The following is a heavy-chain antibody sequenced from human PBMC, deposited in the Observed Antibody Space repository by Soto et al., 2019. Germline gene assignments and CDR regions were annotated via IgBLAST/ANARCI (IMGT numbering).Heavy chain of an antibody. D-gene: IGHD3-10*01. CDR2: INHSGST. CDR1: GGSFSGYY. CDR3: ARGGINMVREVMPTKAV. J-gene: IGHJ6*04. V-gene: IGHV4-34*01. Sequence: SETLSLACAVYGGSFSGYYWSWIRQPPGKGLEWIGEINHSGSTNYNPSLKSRVTISVDTSKNQFSLKLSSVTAADTAVYYCARGGINMVREVMPTKAVWGKGTTDTVSS.